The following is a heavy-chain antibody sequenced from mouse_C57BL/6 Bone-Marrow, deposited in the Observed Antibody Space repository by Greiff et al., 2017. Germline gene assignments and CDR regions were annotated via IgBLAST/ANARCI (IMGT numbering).Heavy chain of an antibody. D-gene: IGHD1-1*01. CDR3: TILYEGFAY. J-gene: IGHJ3*01. V-gene: IGHV6-6*01. CDR1: GFTFSDAW. Sequence: EVKLMESGGGLVQPGGSMKLSCAASGFTFSDAWMDWVRQSPEKGLEWVAEIRNKANNHATYYAESVKGRFTISRDDSKSSVYLQMNSLRAEDTGIYYCTILYEGFAYWGQGTLVTVSA. CDR2: IRNKANNHAT.